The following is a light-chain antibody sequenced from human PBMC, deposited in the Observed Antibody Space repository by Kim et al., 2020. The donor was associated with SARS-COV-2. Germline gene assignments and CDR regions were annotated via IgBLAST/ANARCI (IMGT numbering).Light chain of an antibody. V-gene: IGLV4-69*01. CDR1: SGHRNYA. CDR2: LNSDGSH. Sequence: QLVLTQSPSASASLGASVKLTCTLSSGHRNYAIAWHQQQPEKGPRYLMKLNSDGSHSKGYGIPDRFSGSSSGAERYLSISSLQSEDEADYYCQTWGTGIRVFGGGTKVTVL. CDR3: QTWGTGIRV. J-gene: IGLJ3*02.